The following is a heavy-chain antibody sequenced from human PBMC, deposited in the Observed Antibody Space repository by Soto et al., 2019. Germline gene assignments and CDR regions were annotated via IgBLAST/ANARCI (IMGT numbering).Heavy chain of an antibody. Sequence: EVQLVESGGGLVQPGGSLRLSCAASGFTFSSYWMSWVRQAPGKGLEWVANIKQDGSEKYYVDSVKGRFTISRDNAKNALYLQMNSLRAEDTAVYYCARVDDSSGYYYVFGSSFDYWGQGTLVTVSS. V-gene: IGHV3-7*05. CDR3: ARVDDSSGYYYVFGSSFDY. D-gene: IGHD3-22*01. CDR2: IKQDGSEK. J-gene: IGHJ4*02. CDR1: GFTFSSYW.